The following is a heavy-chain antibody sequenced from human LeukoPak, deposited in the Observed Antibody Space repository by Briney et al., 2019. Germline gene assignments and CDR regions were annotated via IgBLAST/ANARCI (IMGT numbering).Heavy chain of an antibody. D-gene: IGHD4/OR15-4a*01. CDR2: TYGSGGST. V-gene: IGHV3-23*05. CDR1: GFTFSSYA. CDR3: AKSRFQATNYDY. J-gene: IGHJ4*02. Sequence: GGSLRLSCAASGFTFSSYAMSWVRQAPGKGLEWVSGTYGSGGSTYYADSVKGRFTISRDNSKNTLFLQMNSLRAEDTAVYYCAKSRFQATNYDYWGQGTLVTVSS.